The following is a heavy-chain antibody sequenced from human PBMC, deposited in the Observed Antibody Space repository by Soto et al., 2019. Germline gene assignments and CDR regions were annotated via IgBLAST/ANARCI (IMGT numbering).Heavy chain of an antibody. V-gene: IGHV4-31*03. CDR3: AAAKYSSRWYQGETWFDP. CDR1: GGSISSGGYY. Sequence: SETLSLTCTVSGGSISSGGYYWSWIRQHPGKGLEWIGYIYYSGSTYYNPSLKSRVTISVDTSKNQFSLKLSSVAAADTAVYYRAAAKYSSRWYQGETWFDPWGQGTRVIVAS. J-gene: IGHJ5*02. D-gene: IGHD6-13*01. CDR2: IYYSGST.